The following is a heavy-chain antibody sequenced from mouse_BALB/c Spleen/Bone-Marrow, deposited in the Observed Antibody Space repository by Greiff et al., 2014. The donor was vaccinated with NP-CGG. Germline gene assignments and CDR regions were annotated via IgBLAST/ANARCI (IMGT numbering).Heavy chain of an antibody. J-gene: IGHJ4*01. CDR1: GYTFTDYN. Sequence: EVQLVESGPELVKPGASVKISCKASGYTFTDYNMHWVKQSHGKSLEWIGYTYPYNGYTGYNQKFKSKATLTVDNSSSTAYMEFRSLTSEDSAVYSCARPGVPHAMDYRGQGTSVTVSS. CDR3: ARPGVPHAMDY. CDR2: TYPYNGYT. V-gene: IGHV1S29*02.